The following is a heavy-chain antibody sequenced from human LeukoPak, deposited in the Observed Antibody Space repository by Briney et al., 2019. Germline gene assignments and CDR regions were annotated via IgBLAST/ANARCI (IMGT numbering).Heavy chain of an antibody. CDR1: GFTFSNAW. Sequence: GGSLRLSCAASGFTFSNAWMSWGREAPGKGLEWVGRIKSKTDGGTTDYAAPVKGRFTISRDDSKNTLYLQMNSLKTEDTAVYYCTTGWIAAAGGAYWGQGTLVTVSS. D-gene: IGHD6-13*01. CDR3: TTGWIAAAGGAY. J-gene: IGHJ4*02. CDR2: IKSKTDGGTT. V-gene: IGHV3-15*01.